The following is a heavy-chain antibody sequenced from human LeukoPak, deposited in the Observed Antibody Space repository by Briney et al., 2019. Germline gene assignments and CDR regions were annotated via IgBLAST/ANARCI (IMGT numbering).Heavy chain of an antibody. CDR3: ARNLRYFDWLSYFDL. D-gene: IGHD3-9*01. J-gene: IGHJ2*01. CDR2: IYYSGST. V-gene: IGHV4-59*08. CDR1: GGSISSYY. Sequence: SGTLSLTCTVSGGSISSYYWSWIRQPPGKGLEWIGYIYYSGSTNYNPSLKSRVTISVDTSKNQFSLKLSSVTAADTAVYYCARNLRYFDWLSYFDLWGRGTLVTVSS.